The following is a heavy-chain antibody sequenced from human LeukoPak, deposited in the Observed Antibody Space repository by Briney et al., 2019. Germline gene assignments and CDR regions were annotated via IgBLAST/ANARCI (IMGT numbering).Heavy chain of an antibody. CDR2: IKQDGNEK. J-gene: IGHJ6*03. D-gene: IGHD3-10*01. V-gene: IGHV3-7*01. CDR3: ARENMVRGVIIMGYYYYYMDV. Sequence: PGGSLRLSCAASGFRFNTFWMSWVRQAPGKGLEWVANIKQDGNEKYYADSVKGRFTISRDNAKNSLYLQMNSLRAEDAAVYYCARENMVRGVIIMGYYYYYMDVWGKGTTVTISS. CDR1: GFRFNTFW.